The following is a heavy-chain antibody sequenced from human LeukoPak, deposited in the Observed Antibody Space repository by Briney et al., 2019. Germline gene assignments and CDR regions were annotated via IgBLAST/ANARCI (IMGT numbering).Heavy chain of an antibody. CDR2: IRSKANNYET. J-gene: IGHJ6*02. V-gene: IGHV3-73*01. Sequence: GGSLRLSCVASGFNFSASAVHWVRQASGKGLEWVGRIRSKANNYETAYTESVKGRFSISRHDSKNTSFLQMNSLKSEDTAVYFCTKWADLVRMDVWGQGTTVIVSS. CDR3: TKWADLVRMDV. CDR1: GFNFSASA. D-gene: IGHD2-8*02.